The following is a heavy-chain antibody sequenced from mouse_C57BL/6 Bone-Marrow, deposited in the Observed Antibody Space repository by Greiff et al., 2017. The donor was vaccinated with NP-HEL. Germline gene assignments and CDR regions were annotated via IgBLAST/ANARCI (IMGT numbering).Heavy chain of an antibody. CDR3: ARERSYAMDY. V-gene: IGHV1-72*01. CDR2: IDPNSGGT. J-gene: IGHJ4*01. CDR1: GYTFTSYW. Sequence: VQLQQPGAELVKPGASVKLSCKASGYTFTSYWMHWVKQRPGRGLEGIGRIDPNSGGTKYNEKFKSKATLTVDKPSSTAYMQLSSLTSEDSAVYYCARERSYAMDYWGQGTSVTVSS.